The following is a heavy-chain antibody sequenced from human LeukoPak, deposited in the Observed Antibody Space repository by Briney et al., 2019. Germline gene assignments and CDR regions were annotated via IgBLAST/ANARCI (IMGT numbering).Heavy chain of an antibody. CDR1: GFTFSGYW. Sequence: GGSLRLSCAASGFTFSGYWVNWVRQPPGKGLEWVANINQDGSEKYYVDSVKGRFTISRDNARRSLYLQMNSLRAEDTGLYYCARDPSRRYTYGYGDSWGQGTLVTVSS. V-gene: IGHV3-7*01. J-gene: IGHJ4*02. D-gene: IGHD5-18*01. CDR3: ARDPSRRYTYGYGDS. CDR2: INQDGSEK.